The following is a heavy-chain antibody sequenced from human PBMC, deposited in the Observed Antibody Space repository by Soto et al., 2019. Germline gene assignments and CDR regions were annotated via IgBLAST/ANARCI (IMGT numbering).Heavy chain of an antibody. J-gene: IGHJ6*02. V-gene: IGHV1-69*01. Sequence: QVQLVQSGAEVKKPGSSVKVSCKASGGTFSSYAISWVRQAPGQGLEWIGGIIPIFGTANYAQKCQGRVPITADESTSTAYMELSSRRSEDTAVYYCARSDIVVVPAAMGGYYYYGMDVWGQGTTVTVSS. CDR2: IIPIFGTA. D-gene: IGHD2-2*01. CDR1: GGTFSSYA. CDR3: ARSDIVVVPAAMGGYYYYGMDV.